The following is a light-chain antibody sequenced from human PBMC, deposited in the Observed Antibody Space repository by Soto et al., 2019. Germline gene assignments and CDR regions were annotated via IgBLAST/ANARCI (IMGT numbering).Light chain of an antibody. V-gene: IGLV2-23*02. Sequence: QSALTQPASVSGSPGQSITISCTGTRSDVGTYHLVSWYQQHPGKAPKLMIYEVSKRPSGVSNRFSGSKSGNTASLTISGLQAEDEADYYCCSYAGSSTYVFGVGTKLTVL. CDR2: EVS. CDR1: RSDVGTYHL. J-gene: IGLJ1*01. CDR3: CSYAGSSTYV.